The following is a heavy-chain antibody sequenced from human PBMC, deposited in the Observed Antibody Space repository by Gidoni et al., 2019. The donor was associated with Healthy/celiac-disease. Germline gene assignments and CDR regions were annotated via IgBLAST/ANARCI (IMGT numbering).Heavy chain of an antibody. CDR3: TNSGNERITIFGVVIMGKYGMDV. Sequence: EVQLVESGGGLVKPGGSLRLSCAASGFTFSNAWMSWVRQAPVKGLEWVGRIKSKTDGGTTDYAAPVKGRFTISRDDSKSTLYLKMNRLKTEDTAVYYCTNSGNERITIFGVVIMGKYGMDVWGQGTTVTVSS. V-gene: IGHV3-15*01. J-gene: IGHJ6*02. D-gene: IGHD3-3*01. CDR2: IKSKTDGGTT. CDR1: GFTFSNAW.